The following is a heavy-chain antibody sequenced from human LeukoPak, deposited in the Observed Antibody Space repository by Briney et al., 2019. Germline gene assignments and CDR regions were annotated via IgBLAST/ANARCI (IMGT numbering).Heavy chain of an antibody. CDR1: GGSISSYY. Sequence: PSETLSLTCTVSGGSISSYYWSWIRQPPGKGLEWIGYIYYSGSTNYNPSLKSRVTISVDTSKNQFSLKLSSVTAADTAVYYCARELRNYYDFWSGYYTGYNWFDPWGQGTLVTVSS. V-gene: IGHV4-59*01. J-gene: IGHJ5*02. D-gene: IGHD3-3*01. CDR2: IYYSGST. CDR3: ARELRNYYDFWSGYYTGYNWFDP.